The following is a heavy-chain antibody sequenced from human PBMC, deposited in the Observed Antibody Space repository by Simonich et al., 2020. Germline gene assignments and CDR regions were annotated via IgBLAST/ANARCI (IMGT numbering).Heavy chain of an antibody. CDR1: GLTFSSYS. Sequence: EVQLVESGGGLVKPGGSLRLSCAASGLTFSSYSMNWVRQAPGKGREWVSSINSSSSYIYSADSGKGRFTISRDNAKNSLYLQMNSLRAEDTAVYYCARDAAGDYWGQGTLVTVSS. CDR2: INSSSSYI. CDR3: ARDAAGDY. J-gene: IGHJ4*02. V-gene: IGHV3-21*01. D-gene: IGHD6-13*01.